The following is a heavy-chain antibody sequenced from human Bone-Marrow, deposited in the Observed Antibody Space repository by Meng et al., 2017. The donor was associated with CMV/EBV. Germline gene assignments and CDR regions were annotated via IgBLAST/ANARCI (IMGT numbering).Heavy chain of an antibody. Sequence: GSLRLSCTVSGGSISSSSYHWGWIRQPPGKGLEWIGSIYYSGSTYYNPSLKSRVTISVDTSKNQFSLKLSSVTAADTAVYYCASIYDFVGALAYWGPGQLVNVAS. CDR1: GGSISSSSYH. D-gene: IGHD3-3*01. CDR3: ASIYDFVGALAY. CDR2: IYYSGST. J-gene: IGHJ4*02. V-gene: IGHV4-39*07.